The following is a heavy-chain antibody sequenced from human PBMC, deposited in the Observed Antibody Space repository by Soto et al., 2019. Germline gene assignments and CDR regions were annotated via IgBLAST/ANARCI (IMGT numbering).Heavy chain of an antibody. D-gene: IGHD4-17*01. V-gene: IGHV3-30-3*01. Sequence: QVQLVESGGGVVQPGRSLRLSCAASGFTFSSYAMHWVRQAPGKGLEWVAVISYDGSNKYYAASVKGRFTISRDNSKNTLFLQMNSLRAEDTAVYYCARVGRLHYFDYWGQGTLVTVSS. CDR3: ARVGRLHYFDY. CDR2: ISYDGSNK. J-gene: IGHJ4*02. CDR1: GFTFSSYA.